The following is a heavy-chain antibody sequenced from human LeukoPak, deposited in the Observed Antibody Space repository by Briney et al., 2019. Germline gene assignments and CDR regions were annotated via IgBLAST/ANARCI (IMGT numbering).Heavy chain of an antibody. J-gene: IGHJ4*02. Sequence: ASVKVSCKASGGTFSSYAISWVRQAPGQGLEWMGGIIPIFGTANYAQKFQGRVTITTDESTSTAYMELSSLRSEDKAVYYCARARDILTGYDQYYFDYWGQGTLVTVSS. D-gene: IGHD3-9*01. CDR2: IIPIFGTA. CDR1: GGTFSSYA. V-gene: IGHV1-69*05. CDR3: ARARDILTGYDQYYFDY.